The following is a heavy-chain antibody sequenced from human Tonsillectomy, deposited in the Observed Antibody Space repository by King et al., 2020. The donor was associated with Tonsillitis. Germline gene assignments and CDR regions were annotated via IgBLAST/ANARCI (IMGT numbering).Heavy chain of an antibody. Sequence: QLVQSGGGLVQPGGSLRLSCAASGFTFSNYAMSWVRQAPGKGLEWVSSISGSGGSTYYADSVRGRFTISRDNSKNTLYLQMDSLRGEDTAVYYCAKGISSLGQAQLGIYYYYYYMDVWGKGTTVTVSS. CDR2: ISGSGGST. CDR3: AKGISSLGQAQLGIYYYYYYMDV. D-gene: IGHD6-13*01. CDR1: GFTFSNYA. J-gene: IGHJ6*03. V-gene: IGHV3-23*04.